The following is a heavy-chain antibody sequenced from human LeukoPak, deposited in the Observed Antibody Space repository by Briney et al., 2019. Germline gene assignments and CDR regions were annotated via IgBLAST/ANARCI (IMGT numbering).Heavy chain of an antibody. V-gene: IGHV4-34*01. CDR1: GDSISSNGHY. D-gene: IGHD2-2*01. J-gene: IGHJ6*02. CDR3: ARGGCSSTSCYYGYGYYYYYGMDV. Sequence: PSETLSLTCTVSGDSISSNGHYWSWIRQPPGKGLEWVGEINHSGSTNYNPSLKSRVTISVDTSKNQFSLKLSSVTAADTAVYYCARGGCSSTSCYYGYGYYYYYGMDVWGQGTTVTVSS. CDR2: INHSGST.